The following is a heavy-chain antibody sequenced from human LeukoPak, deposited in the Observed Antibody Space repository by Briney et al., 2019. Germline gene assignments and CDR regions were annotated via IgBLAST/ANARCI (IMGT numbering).Heavy chain of an antibody. D-gene: IGHD3-22*01. CDR1: GFIFSNYG. J-gene: IGHJ4*02. Sequence: HPGGSLRLSCAASGFIFSNYGMHWLRQAPGKGPEWVTGIDYNGRKTYYADSVKGRFTLSRDDSKSTLYLQMNSLRSEDTAVYYCARDYGTSGYDLHDYWGQGTLVTVSS. CDR3: ARDYGTSGYDLHDY. CDR2: IDYNGRKT. V-gene: IGHV3-30*12.